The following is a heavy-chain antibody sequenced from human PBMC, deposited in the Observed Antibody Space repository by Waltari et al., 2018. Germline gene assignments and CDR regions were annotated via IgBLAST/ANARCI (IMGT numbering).Heavy chain of an antibody. Sequence: EVQLVESGGGLVKPGGPLRLSCAASGFTFSHYSMTVVRQAPGKGLELVLFINTSSAYLYYADPVKGRFTISRDNAKNSLYLQMNSLRAEDTAVYYCAREYSNSWYCDYWGQGTLVTVSS. V-gene: IGHV3-21*01. D-gene: IGHD6-13*01. J-gene: IGHJ4*02. CDR2: INTSSAYL. CDR1: GFTFSHYS. CDR3: AREYSNSWYCDY.